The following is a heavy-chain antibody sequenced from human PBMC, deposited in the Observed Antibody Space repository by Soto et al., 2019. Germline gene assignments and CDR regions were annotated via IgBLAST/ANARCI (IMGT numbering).Heavy chain of an antibody. CDR2: IHYSGST. D-gene: IGHD3-10*02. V-gene: IGHV4-39*01. CDR1: GGSISSISYS. J-gene: IGHJ6*02. Sequence: PSETLSLTCTVSGGSISSISYSWAWIRQPPGKGLEWIGSIHYSGSTTYNPLFKSRLTIFADTSRSQFSLKLSSVTAADTAVHYCARNSLYVDVWGQGTTVT. CDR3: ARNSLYVDV.